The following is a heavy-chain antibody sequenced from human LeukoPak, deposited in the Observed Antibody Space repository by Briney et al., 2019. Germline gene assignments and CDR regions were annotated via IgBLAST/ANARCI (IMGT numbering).Heavy chain of an antibody. CDR3: TARRPDSYDGSGYHFEY. CDR1: GFTFSNYA. CDR2: SGSGGDT. V-gene: IGHV3-23*01. D-gene: IGHD3-22*01. Sequence: GGSLRLSCVASGFTFSNYAMNWVRQAPGKGLEWVSVSGSGGDTYYVDSVKGRFTISRDNSKNTLYLQMNSLKIEDTAVYYCTARRPDSYDGSGYHFEYWGQGTLVTVSS. J-gene: IGHJ4*02.